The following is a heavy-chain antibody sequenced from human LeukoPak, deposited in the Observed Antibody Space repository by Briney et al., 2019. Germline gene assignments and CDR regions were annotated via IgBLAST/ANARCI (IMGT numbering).Heavy chain of an antibody. D-gene: IGHD2-21*02. V-gene: IGHV2-5*02. CDR3: THTEVTRHAFDI. Sequence: SGPTLVNPTQTLTLTCTFSGFSLSTRGVSVGWLRQPPGKALEWLGIIYWDDDKRFSPSLRSRLTISKDTSKNLVVLTMTNLDPVDTATYYCTHTEVTRHAFDIWGQGTMVTVSS. CDR1: GFSLSTRGVS. CDR2: IYWDDDK. J-gene: IGHJ3*02.